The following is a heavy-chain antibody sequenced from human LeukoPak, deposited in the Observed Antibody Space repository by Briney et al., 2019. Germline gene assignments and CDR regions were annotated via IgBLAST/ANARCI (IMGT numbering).Heavy chain of an antibody. Sequence: GGSLRLSCAASGFTFSSYGMNWVRQAPGKGLEWVSSITSSSSYIFYADSVKGRFTISRDNAKNSLYLQMHSLRAEDTAVYYCARDPRDTTMAHDAFDIWGQGTVVTVSS. V-gene: IGHV3-21*01. CDR2: ITSSSSYI. J-gene: IGHJ3*02. CDR3: ARDPRDTTMAHDAFDI. CDR1: GFTFSSYG. D-gene: IGHD5-18*01.